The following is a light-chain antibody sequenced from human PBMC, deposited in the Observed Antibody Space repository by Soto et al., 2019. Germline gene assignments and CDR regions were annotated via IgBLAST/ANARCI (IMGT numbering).Light chain of an antibody. V-gene: IGLV6-57*01. Sequence: NFMLTQPHSVSESPGKTVTISCTRSSGSIGSSYVQWYQQRPGSSPTTVIFEDNQRPTGVPVRFSGSIDSSSNSASLVISGLRTEDEADYYCQSYYTSKPLVFGVGTKLTVL. CDR2: EDN. CDR3: QSYYTSKPLV. CDR1: SGSIGSSY. J-gene: IGLJ3*02.